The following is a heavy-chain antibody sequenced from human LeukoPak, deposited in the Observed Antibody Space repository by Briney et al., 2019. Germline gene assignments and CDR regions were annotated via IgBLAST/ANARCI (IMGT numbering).Heavy chain of an antibody. CDR3: ARVSKLSYSSGWLHFYYFDY. V-gene: IGHV4-39*07. D-gene: IGHD6-19*01. J-gene: IGHJ4*02. Sequence: SETLSLTCTVSAGSISSSSYSWGWIRQPPGKGLEWIGSIYYSGSTYYNPSLKSRVTISVDTSKNQFSLKLTSVTAADTAVYYCARVSKLSYSSGWLHFYYFDYWGQGTLVTVSS. CDR2: IYYSGST. CDR1: AGSISSSSYS.